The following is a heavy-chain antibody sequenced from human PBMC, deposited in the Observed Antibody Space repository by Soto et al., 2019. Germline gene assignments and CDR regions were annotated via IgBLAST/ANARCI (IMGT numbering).Heavy chain of an antibody. J-gene: IGHJ4*02. V-gene: IGHV1-3*01. CDR3: ARAGRMGSSGWLKPHDFDY. CDR1: GYTFTSYA. D-gene: IGHD6-19*01. CDR2: INAGNGNT. Sequence: QVQLVQSGAEVKKPGASVKVSCKASGYTFTSYAMHWVRQAPGQRLEWMGWINAGNGNTKYSQKFQGRVTITRDTSASTDYMELSSLRSEDTAVYYCARAGRMGSSGWLKPHDFDYWGQGTLVTVSS.